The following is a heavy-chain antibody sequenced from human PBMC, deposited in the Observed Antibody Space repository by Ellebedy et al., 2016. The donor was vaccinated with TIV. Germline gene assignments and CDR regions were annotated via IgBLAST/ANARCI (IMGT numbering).Heavy chain of an antibody. D-gene: IGHD5-12*01. Sequence: GGSLRLSXAASGFTFSNYAMSWVRQAPGKGLEWVSAISSSGGSTYYADSVKGRFTISRDNSKNTVSLQMDSLRAEDTAVYYCAKARSIVTTPLDYWGQGTLVTVSS. CDR1: GFTFSNYA. CDR2: ISSSGGST. J-gene: IGHJ4*02. CDR3: AKARSIVTTPLDY. V-gene: IGHV3-23*01.